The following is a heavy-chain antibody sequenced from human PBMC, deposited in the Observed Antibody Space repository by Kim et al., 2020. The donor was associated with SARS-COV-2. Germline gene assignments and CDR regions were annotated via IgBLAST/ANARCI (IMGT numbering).Heavy chain of an antibody. J-gene: IGHJ6*02. CDR3: AKGAGGDGMDV. Sequence: GGSLRLSCVASGFTFSSYGMSWVRQGPGKGLEWVSTFSSSCGKTYSADSVKGRFTISRDNSRNTLYLPMNSLRAEDSAVYYCAKGAGGDGMDVWGQRTTVAVSS. CDR1: GFTFSSYG. CDR2: FSSSCGKT. D-gene: IGHD3-10*01. V-gene: IGHV3-23*01.